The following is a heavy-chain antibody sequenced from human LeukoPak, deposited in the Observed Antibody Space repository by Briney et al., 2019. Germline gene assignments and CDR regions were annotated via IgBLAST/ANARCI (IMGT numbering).Heavy chain of an antibody. J-gene: IGHJ4*02. CDR1: GFTFSSYG. D-gene: IGHD3-22*01. V-gene: IGHV3-30*02. CDR3: AKEKGKGNYYDSSGYSYFDY. Sequence: GGSLRLSCAASGFTFSSYGVHWVRQAPGKGLEWVAFIRYDGSNKYYADSVKGRFTISRDNSKNTLYLQMNSLRAEDTAVYYCAKEKGKGNYYDSSGYSYFDYWGQGTLVIVSS. CDR2: IRYDGSNK.